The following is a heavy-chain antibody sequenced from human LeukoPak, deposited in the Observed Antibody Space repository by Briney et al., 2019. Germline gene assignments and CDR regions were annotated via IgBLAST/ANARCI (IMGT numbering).Heavy chain of an antibody. CDR1: GFTFSDYY. Sequence: GGSLRLSCAASGFTFSDYYMSWIRQAPGKGLEWVSYISSSGSTIYYADSVKGRFTISRDNAKNSLYLQMNSLRAEDTAVYYCARASSSPRLEAYGMDVWGQGTTVTVSS. CDR3: ARASSSPRLEAYGMDV. V-gene: IGHV3-11*01. J-gene: IGHJ6*02. CDR2: ISSSGSTI. D-gene: IGHD6-6*01.